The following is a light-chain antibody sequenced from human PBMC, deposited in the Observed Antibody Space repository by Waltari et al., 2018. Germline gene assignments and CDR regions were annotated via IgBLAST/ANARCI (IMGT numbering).Light chain of an antibody. Sequence: DIQMTQSPSSLSASVADRVTITCLASQKISSYLNWYQQKPGTAPRLLIYDASRLQSGVPSRFSGSGSGTDFTLTISSLQPEDFGTYYCQQTYTTPRTFGQGTKVETK. CDR3: QQTYTTPRT. J-gene: IGKJ1*01. CDR2: DAS. CDR1: QKISSY. V-gene: IGKV1-39*01.